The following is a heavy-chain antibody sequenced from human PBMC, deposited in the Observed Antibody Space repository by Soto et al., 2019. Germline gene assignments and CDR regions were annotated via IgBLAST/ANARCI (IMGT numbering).Heavy chain of an antibody. CDR2: IYYSGTT. CDR1: GGSISSGGYY. CDR3: ARKGDGTLHDY. Sequence: SETLSLTCTVSGGSISSGGYYWSWIRQHPGKGLEWIGYIYYSGTTYYNPSLKSRVTISVDTSKNQFSLKLSSVTAADTAVYYCARKGDGTLHDYWGQGTLVTVPS. V-gene: IGHV4-31*03. J-gene: IGHJ4*02.